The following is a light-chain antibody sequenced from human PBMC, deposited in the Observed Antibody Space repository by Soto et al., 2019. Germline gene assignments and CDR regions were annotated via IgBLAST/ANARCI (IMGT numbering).Light chain of an antibody. Sequence: DAVLTQSPLSLPVTLGQPASISCRSSQSLVYSDGGTYLNWFQQRPGQSPRRLLYKVSNRDSGVPDRFGGSGSGTDFTLTISRVEAEDVGVYYCMQGSHWPWTFGQGTKVEIK. CDR1: QSLVYSDGGTY. CDR3: MQGSHWPWT. CDR2: KVS. J-gene: IGKJ1*01. V-gene: IGKV2-30*01.